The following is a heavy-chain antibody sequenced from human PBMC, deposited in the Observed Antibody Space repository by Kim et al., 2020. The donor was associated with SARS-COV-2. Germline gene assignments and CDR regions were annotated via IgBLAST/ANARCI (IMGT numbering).Heavy chain of an antibody. CDR2: ISSDGSNT. CDR3: ARVQDIGGGFDY. CDR1: GFTFSSYG. V-gene: IGHV3-30*03. Sequence: GGSLRLSCAASGFTFSSYGMHWVRQAPGKGLEWVSDISSDGSNTYYADSVKGRFTISRDNPKNTLYLQMNSLRAEDTAVYYCARVQDIGGGFDYWGQGTPVTLPS. D-gene: IGHD3-10*01. J-gene: IGHJ4*02.